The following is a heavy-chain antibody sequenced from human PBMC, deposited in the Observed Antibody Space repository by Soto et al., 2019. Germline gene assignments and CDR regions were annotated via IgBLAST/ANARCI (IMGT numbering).Heavy chain of an antibody. V-gene: IGHV1-69*12. Sequence: QVQLVQSGAEVKKPGSSVKVSCKASGGTFSTYVISWVRQAPGQGLEWMGGIIPVFATTNYAQKFQGRVTITADESTRTGYMELNSLRSEDTAVYYCARGRIAGAATDFYYYGMDAWGQGTSVTV. CDR1: GGTFSTYV. CDR3: ARGRIAGAATDFYYYGMDA. CDR2: IIPVFATT. J-gene: IGHJ6*02. D-gene: IGHD1-26*01.